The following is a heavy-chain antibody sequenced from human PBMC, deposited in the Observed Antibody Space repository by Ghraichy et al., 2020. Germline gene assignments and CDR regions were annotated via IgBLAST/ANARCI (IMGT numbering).Heavy chain of an antibody. Sequence: SETLSLTCSVSGASISGTGFYWGWIRQPPGKGLEWIGNIYYIGRTHYKPSLESRVTISVDTPKNQFSLKLSSVTASDTAVYYCASLDCSSTSCYLGYYFDSWGQGTLVTVSS. D-gene: IGHD2-2*01. CDR1: GASISGTGFY. V-gene: IGHV4-39*01. J-gene: IGHJ4*02. CDR3: ASLDCSSTSCYLGYYFDS. CDR2: IYYIGRT.